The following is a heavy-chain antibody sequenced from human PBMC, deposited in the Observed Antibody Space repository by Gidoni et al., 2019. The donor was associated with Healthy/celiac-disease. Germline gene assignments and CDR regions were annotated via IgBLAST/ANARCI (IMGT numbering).Heavy chain of an antibody. CDR1: GYSFTSYW. Sequence: EVQLVQSGAEVKKPGESLKSSCKGSGYSFTSYWIGWVRQMPGKGLEWMGIIYPGDSDTRYSPSFQGQVTISADKSISTAYLQWSSLKASDTAMYYCARLIAAAGRGAGAFDIWGQGTMVTVSS. D-gene: IGHD6-13*01. J-gene: IGHJ3*02. CDR3: ARLIAAAGRGAGAFDI. CDR2: IYPGDSDT. V-gene: IGHV5-51*03.